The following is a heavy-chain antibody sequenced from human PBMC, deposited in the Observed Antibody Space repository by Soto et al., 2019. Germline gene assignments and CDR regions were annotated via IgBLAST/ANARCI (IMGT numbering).Heavy chain of an antibody. D-gene: IGHD3-10*01. J-gene: IGHJ4*02. CDR1: GGSFSGYY. CDR3: ASRYYGSGSYYPR. Sequence: NPSETLSLTCAVYGGSFSGYYWSWIRQPPGKGLEWIGEINHSGSTNYNPSLKSRVTISVDTSKNQFSLKLSSVTAADTAVYYCASRYYGSGSYYPRWGQGTLVTVSS. CDR2: INHSGST. V-gene: IGHV4-34*01.